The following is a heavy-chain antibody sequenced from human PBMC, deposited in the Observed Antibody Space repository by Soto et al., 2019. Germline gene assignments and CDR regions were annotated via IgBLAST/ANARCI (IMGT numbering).Heavy chain of an antibody. CDR2: IVVGSGNT. V-gene: IGHV1-58*01. CDR3: PEDGRYYEFWSAPPGDYGMDV. J-gene: IGHJ6*02. CDR1: GFTFTSSA. Sequence: TSVKVSCKASGFTFTSSAVQWVRQARGQRLEWIGWIVVGSGNTNYAQKFQERVTITRDMSTSTAYMELSSLRSEDTAVYDCPEDGRYYEFWSAPPGDYGMDVWGQGTTVTVSS. D-gene: IGHD3-3*01.